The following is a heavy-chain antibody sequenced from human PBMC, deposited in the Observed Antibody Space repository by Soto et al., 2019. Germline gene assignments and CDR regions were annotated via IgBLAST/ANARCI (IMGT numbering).Heavy chain of an antibody. CDR1: GGSISSYY. V-gene: IGHV4-59*08. CDR2: IYYSGSI. CDR3: AKTGGGYALDY. J-gene: IGHJ4*02. Sequence: SETLSLTCTVSGGSISSYYWSWIRQPPGKGLEWIGYIYYSGSINYNPSLKSRVTISVGTSKNQFSLKLSSVTAADTAFYYCAKTGGGYALDYWGQGNLVTVS. D-gene: IGHD6-19*01.